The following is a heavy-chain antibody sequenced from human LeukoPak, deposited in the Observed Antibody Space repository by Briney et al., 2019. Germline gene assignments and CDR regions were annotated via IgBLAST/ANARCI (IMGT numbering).Heavy chain of an antibody. V-gene: IGHV3-7*01. CDR3: ARDSGDRTVDY. J-gene: IGHJ4*02. CDR1: GFTFSNYW. Sequence: PGGSLRLSCAASGFTFSNYWMSWVRQAPGKGLEWVANIKPDGSEKYYVDSVKGRFTISRDNAKNSLYLQMNSLRAEDTAVYYCARDSGDRTVDYWGQGTLVTVSS. D-gene: IGHD3-10*01. CDR2: IKPDGSEK.